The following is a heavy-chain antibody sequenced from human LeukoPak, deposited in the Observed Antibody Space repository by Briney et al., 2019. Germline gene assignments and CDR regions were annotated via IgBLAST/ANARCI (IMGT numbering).Heavy chain of an antibody. Sequence: ASVKVSCKASGYTFTGYSMHWVRQAPGQGLEWMGWINPNSGGTNYAQKFQGRVTMTRDTSISTAYMELSRLRSDDTAVYYCARDRSSTVTTGFWFDPWGQGTLVTVSS. CDR3: ARDRSSTVTTGFWFDP. D-gene: IGHD4-11*01. CDR2: INPNSGGT. J-gene: IGHJ5*02. CDR1: GYTFTGYS. V-gene: IGHV1-2*02.